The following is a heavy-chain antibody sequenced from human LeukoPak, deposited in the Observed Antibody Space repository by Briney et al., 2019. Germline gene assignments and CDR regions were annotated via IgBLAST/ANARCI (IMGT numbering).Heavy chain of an antibody. J-gene: IGHJ4*02. CDR3: AGLRSTVGWRSFDY. V-gene: IGHV4-59*08. Sequence: SETVSLTCTVSGSISSYYWSLIRQSPGKGLEWIGHSYFTGNPTYSPSLKGRVTILVDTPKNQFYLELTSVTAADTAIYYCAGLRSTVGWRSFDYWGQGILITVSS. CDR1: GSISSYY. CDR2: SYFTGNP. D-gene: IGHD4-23*01.